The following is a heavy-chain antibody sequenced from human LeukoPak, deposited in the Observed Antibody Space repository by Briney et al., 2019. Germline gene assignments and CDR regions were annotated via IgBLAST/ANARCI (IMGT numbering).Heavy chain of an antibody. Sequence: YWIGWVRQMPGKGLEWIGEINHSGSTNYNPSLKSRVTISVDTSKNQFSLKLSSVTAADTAVYYCARIGITIFGVVIPNYYGMDVWGQGTTVTVSS. CDR3: ARIGITIFGVVIPNYYGMDV. D-gene: IGHD3-3*01. CDR1: Y. J-gene: IGHJ6*02. V-gene: IGHV4-34*01. CDR2: INHSGST.